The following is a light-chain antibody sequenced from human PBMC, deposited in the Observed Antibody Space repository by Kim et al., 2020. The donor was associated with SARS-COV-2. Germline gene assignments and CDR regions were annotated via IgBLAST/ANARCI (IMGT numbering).Light chain of an antibody. Sequence: DIQMTQSPSSLSASVGHRVTITCRASQDISNYLAWFQLKPGKAPKLLIYAAAALQPGVPSRFSGSGSGTDFTLTVTSLQPEDVATYYCQKYDSAPWTFGQGTKVDIK. V-gene: IGKV1-27*01. CDR2: AAA. J-gene: IGKJ1*01. CDR1: QDISNY. CDR3: QKYDSAPWT.